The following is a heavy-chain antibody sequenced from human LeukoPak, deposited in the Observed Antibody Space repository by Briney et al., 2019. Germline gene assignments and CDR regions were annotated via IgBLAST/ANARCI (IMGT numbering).Heavy chain of an antibody. Sequence: GGSLRLSCAASGFTFGSYSMNWVRQAPGKGLEWVSSISSSSSYIYYADSVKGRFTISRDNAKNSLYLQMNSLRAEDTAVYYCARGVSLPYDFWEKSWFDPWGQGTLVTVSS. J-gene: IGHJ5*02. CDR2: ISSSSSYI. V-gene: IGHV3-21*01. D-gene: IGHD3-3*01. CDR1: GFTFGSYS. CDR3: ARGVSLPYDFWEKSWFDP.